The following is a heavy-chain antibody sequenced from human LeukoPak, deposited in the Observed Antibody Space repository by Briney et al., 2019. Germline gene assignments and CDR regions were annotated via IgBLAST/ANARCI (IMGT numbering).Heavy chain of an antibody. J-gene: IGHJ4*02. D-gene: IGHD1-26*01. Sequence: GGSLRPSCAASGLTLSDHYMDWVRQAPGKGLEWVGRTRNKANSYSTEYAASVKGRFTISRDESKNSLYLQMNSLKTEDTAVYYCGRSRAGAIDYWGQGTLVTVSS. CDR2: TRNKANSYST. V-gene: IGHV3-72*01. CDR1: GLTLSDHY. CDR3: GRSRAGAIDY.